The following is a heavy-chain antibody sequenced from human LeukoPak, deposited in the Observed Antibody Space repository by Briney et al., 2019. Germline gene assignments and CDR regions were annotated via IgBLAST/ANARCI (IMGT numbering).Heavy chain of an antibody. Sequence: PSETLSLACTVSGYSISSDYYWGWIRQPPGKGLEWIENIFHNGNTYYNPSLKSRVTMSIDTSKKQFSLKLRTATAADTAVYYCARIEDVTRGYNHAYYFDYWGQGTLVTVSS. CDR2: IFHNGNT. J-gene: IGHJ4*02. D-gene: IGHD5-18*01. CDR1: GYSISSDYY. CDR3: ARIEDVTRGYNHAYYFDY. V-gene: IGHV4-38-2*02.